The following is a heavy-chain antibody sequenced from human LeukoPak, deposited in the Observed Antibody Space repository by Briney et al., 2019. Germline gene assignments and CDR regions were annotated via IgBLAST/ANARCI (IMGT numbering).Heavy chain of an antibody. J-gene: IGHJ6*02. CDR2: IIPIFGIA. D-gene: IGHD3-3*01. V-gene: IGHV1-69*04. CDR1: GGTFSSYA. Sequence: ASVKVSCKASGGTFSSYAISWVRQAPGQGLEWMGRIIPIFGIANYAQKLQGRVTITADKSTSTAYMELSSLRSEDTAVYYCARDQSFIGVVIIQGYYYGMDVWGQGTTVTVS. CDR3: ARDQSFIGVVIIQGYYYGMDV.